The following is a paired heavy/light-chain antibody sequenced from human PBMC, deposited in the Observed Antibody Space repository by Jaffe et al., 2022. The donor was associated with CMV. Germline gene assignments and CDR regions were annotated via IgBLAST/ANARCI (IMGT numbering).Light chain of an antibody. V-gene: IGLV1-51*02. CDR3: GTWDSSLSVHYV. J-gene: IGLJ1*01. CDR1: SSNIGNNY. Sequence: QSVLTQPPSVSAAPGQKVTISCSGSSSNIGNNYVSWYQQLPGTAPKLLICENNKRPSGIPDRFSGSKSGTSATLGITGLQTGDEADYYCGTWDSSLSVHYVFGTGTKVTVL. CDR2: ENN.
Heavy chain of an antibody. CDR3: AREVRDAFDM. CDR2: IDSNDDTT. CDR1: GLTFRSYE. J-gene: IGHJ3*02. D-gene: IGHD3-22*01. V-gene: IGHV3-48*03. Sequence: EVQLVESGGGLVQPGGSLRLSCAASGLTFRSYEMNWVRQAPGKGLEWVSYIDSNDDTTYYADSVKGRFTISRDTAKNSLFLQMNNLRAEDTAVYYCAREVRDAFDMWGQGTMVTVSS.